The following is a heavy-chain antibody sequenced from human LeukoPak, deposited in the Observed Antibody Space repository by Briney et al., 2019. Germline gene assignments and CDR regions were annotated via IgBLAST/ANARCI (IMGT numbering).Heavy chain of an antibody. D-gene: IGHD4-17*01. CDR1: GYTFTSHG. J-gene: IGHJ4*02. CDR3: ARDLHYGDYEDY. V-gene: IGHV1-18*01. CDR2: ISAYNGNT. Sequence: ASVKASSQPSGYTFTSHGISWERQAHEQGIEWMGWISAYNGNTNHAQKLQGRVTMTTDTSTSTAYMELRSLRSDDTAVYYWARDLHYGDYEDYWGQGTLVTVSS.